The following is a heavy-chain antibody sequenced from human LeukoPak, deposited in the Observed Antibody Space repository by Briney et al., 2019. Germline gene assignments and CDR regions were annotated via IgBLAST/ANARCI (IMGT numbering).Heavy chain of an antibody. V-gene: IGHV3-23*01. CDR1: GFTFSSYA. J-gene: IGHJ4*02. D-gene: IGHD1-26*01. CDR3: AKEGARVGATTWYDY. CDR2: ISGSGGST. Sequence: GRSLRLSCAASGFTFSSYAMSWVRQAPGKGLEWVSAISGSGGSTYYADSVKGPFTISRDNSKNTLYLQMNSLRAEDTAVYYCAKEGARVGATTWYDYWGQGTLVTVSS.